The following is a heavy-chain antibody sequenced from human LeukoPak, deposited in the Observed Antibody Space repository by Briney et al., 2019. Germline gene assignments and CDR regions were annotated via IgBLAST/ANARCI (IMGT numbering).Heavy chain of an antibody. CDR1: GGSISSSSYY. CDR3: ARHGSGSFYYNFDN. D-gene: IGHD3-10*01. V-gene: IGHV4-39*01. J-gene: IGHJ4*02. CDR2: IFYGGAT. Sequence: SETLSLTCSVSGGSISSSSYYWGWIRQPPGKELEWIGSIFYGGATYYNPSLESRVTISVDTSKNQFSLKLASVTAADTAVYYCARHGSGSFYYNFDNWGQGALVTVSS.